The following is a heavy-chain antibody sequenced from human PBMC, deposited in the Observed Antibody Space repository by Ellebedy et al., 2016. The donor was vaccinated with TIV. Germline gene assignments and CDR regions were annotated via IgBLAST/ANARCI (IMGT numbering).Heavy chain of an antibody. CDR2: IYPGDSDT. D-gene: IGHD6-19*01. Sequence: GESLKIPCKGSGYSFTSYWIGWVRQMPGKGLVWMGIIYPGDSDTRYSPSFQGQVTISADKSISTAYLQWGSLKASDTAMYYCARDMWLGHGAFDYWGQGTLVTVSS. CDR3: ARDMWLGHGAFDY. V-gene: IGHV5-51*01. J-gene: IGHJ4*02. CDR1: GYSFTSYW.